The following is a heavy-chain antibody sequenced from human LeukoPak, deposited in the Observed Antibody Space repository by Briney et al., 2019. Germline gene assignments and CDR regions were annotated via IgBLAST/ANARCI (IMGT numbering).Heavy chain of an antibody. CDR1: GFTFSSYW. Sequence: GGSLRLSCAASGFTFSSYWMSWVRQAPGKGLEWVANIKQDGSEKNYVDSVKGRFTISRDNAKNSLYLQMSSLRAEDTAVYYCAELGITMIGGVRGKGTTVTISS. CDR2: IKQDGSEK. J-gene: IGHJ6*04. V-gene: IGHV3-7*01. D-gene: IGHD3-10*02. CDR3: AELGITMIGGV.